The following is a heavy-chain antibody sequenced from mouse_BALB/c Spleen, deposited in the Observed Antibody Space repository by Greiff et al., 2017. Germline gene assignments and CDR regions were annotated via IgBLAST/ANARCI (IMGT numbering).Heavy chain of an antibody. CDR1: GFAFSSYD. CDR2: ISSGGGST. V-gene: IGHV5-12-1*01. D-gene: IGHD2-4*01. Sequence: EVKVVESGGGLVKPGGSLKLSCAASGFAFSSYDMSWVRQTPEKRLEWVAYISSGGGSTYYPDTVKGRFTISRDNAKNTLYLQMSSLKSEDTAMYYCARHEAGGLRGFYYAMDYWGQGTSVTVSS. CDR3: ARHEAGGLRGFYYAMDY. J-gene: IGHJ4*01.